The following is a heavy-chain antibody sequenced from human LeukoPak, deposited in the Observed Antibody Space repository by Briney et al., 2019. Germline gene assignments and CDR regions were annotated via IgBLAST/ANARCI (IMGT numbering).Heavy chain of an antibody. D-gene: IGHD1-26*01. V-gene: IGHV3-48*02. CDR2: ITASGTAM. Sequence: PGGSLRLSCAASVFTFSSDSMSWVRQARGKGLEWVSHITASGTAMFYADSVKGRFTISRDNAKNSLYLQMNSLRDEDTAVYYCASSGSYRFDYWGQGTLVTVSS. J-gene: IGHJ4*02. CDR3: ASSGSYRFDY. CDR1: VFTFSSDS.